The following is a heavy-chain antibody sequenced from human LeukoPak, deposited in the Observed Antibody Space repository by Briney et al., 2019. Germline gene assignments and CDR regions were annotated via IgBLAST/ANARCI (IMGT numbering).Heavy chain of an antibody. CDR1: GYTFTNYY. V-gene: IGHV1-2*06. Sequence: ASVTVSCTTSGYTFTNYYIHWVRQAPGQGLEWMGRIDPNTGGTKSAKNFQGRVTMTRDTSISTAYMALSGLRSDDTAVYYCASLYDIVGTTVDYWGQGTLVTVSS. J-gene: IGHJ4*02. CDR3: ASLYDIVGTTVDY. D-gene: IGHD1-26*01. CDR2: IDPNTGGT.